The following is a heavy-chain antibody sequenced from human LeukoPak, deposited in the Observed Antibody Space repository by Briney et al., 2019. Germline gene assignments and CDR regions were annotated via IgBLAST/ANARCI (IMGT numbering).Heavy chain of an antibody. V-gene: IGHV3-23*01. CDR2: ISGSDGST. Sequence: GGSLRLSCAASGFTFSSYAMSWVRQAPGKGLEWVSVISGSDGSTYYADSVKGRFTISRDNSKNTLYLQMNSLRAEDTAVFHCAKPRGEEWLVGLYDAFDIWGQGTMVTVSS. CDR3: AKPRGEEWLVGLYDAFDI. CDR1: GFTFSSYA. D-gene: IGHD6-19*01. J-gene: IGHJ3*02.